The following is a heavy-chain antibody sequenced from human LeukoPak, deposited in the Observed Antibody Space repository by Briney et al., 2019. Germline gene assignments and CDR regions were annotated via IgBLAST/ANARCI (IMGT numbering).Heavy chain of an antibody. CDR2: IIPIFGTA. V-gene: IGHV1-69*06. D-gene: IGHD4-17*01. Sequence: ASVKVSRKGSGGTFSSYAISWVRQPPAQGLEWMGGIIPIFGTANYAQKFQGRVTITADKSTSTAYMELSSLGAEDTAVYYCAAEGRTTATSRWGQGTLVTVSS. J-gene: IGHJ4*02. CDR3: AAEGRTTATSR. CDR1: GGTFSSYA.